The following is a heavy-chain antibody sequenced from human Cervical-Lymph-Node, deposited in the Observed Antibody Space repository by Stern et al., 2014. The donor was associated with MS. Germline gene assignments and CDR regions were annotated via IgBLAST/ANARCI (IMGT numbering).Heavy chain of an antibody. D-gene: IGHD3-3*01. CDR2: IYPGASEA. CDR3: ARGSGRDFFDY. CDR1: GYSFPNYW. J-gene: IGHJ4*02. Sequence: EVQLVQSGAEVKKPGESLKISCKGSGYSFPNYWIGWVRQMPGKGLESMGIIYPGASEARYSPSFQGQVSFSADKSTDTAYLQWNSLKVSDTAMYYCARGSGRDFFDYWGQGALVTVSS. V-gene: IGHV5-51*01.